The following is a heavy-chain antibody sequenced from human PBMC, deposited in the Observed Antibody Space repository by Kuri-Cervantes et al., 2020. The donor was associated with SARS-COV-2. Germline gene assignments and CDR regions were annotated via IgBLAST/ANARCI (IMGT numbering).Heavy chain of an antibody. CDR1: GFTFSSYG. Sequence: LSLTCAASGFTFSSYGMHWVRQAPGKGLEWVAFIRYDGSNKYYADSVKGRFTISRDNAKNSLYLQMNSLRAEDTALYYCARHYGDYTLPLYYFDYWGQGTLVTVSS. CDR2: IRYDGSNK. CDR3: ARHYGDYTLPLYYFDY. V-gene: IGHV3-33*01. J-gene: IGHJ4*02. D-gene: IGHD4-17*01.